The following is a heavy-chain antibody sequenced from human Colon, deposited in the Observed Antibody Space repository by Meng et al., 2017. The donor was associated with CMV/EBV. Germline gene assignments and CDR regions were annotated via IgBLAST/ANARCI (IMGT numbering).Heavy chain of an antibody. V-gene: IGHV4-59*11. J-gene: IGHJ4*02. Sequence: SETLSLTCSVSGESMTSHYWTWIRQPPGKGLEWMGHVYYSGSATYSPSLRSGISISVDMSKNQFSLKLRSVTAADTAMYFCARGLGHASNNSHDYWGQGTLVTVSS. CDR2: VYYSGSA. CDR1: GESMTSHY. CDR3: ARGLGHASNNSHDY. D-gene: IGHD1-1*01.